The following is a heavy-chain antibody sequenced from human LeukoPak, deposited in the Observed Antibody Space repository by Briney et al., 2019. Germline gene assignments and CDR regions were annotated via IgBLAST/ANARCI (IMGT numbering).Heavy chain of an antibody. D-gene: IGHD5-24*01. CDR2: IYSGGST. CDR3: ARAGEMATINSPFDF. CDR1: GFTVSSNY. V-gene: IGHV3-53*01. J-gene: IGHJ4*02. Sequence: GGSLRLSCAASGFTVSSNYMSWVRQAPGKGLEWVSVIYSGGSTYYADSVKGRFTISRDNSKNTLYLQMNSLRAEDTAVYYCARAGEMATINSPFDFWGQGTLVIVSS.